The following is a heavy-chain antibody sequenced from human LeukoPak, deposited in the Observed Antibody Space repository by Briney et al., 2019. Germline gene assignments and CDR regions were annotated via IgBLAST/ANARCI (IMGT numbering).Heavy chain of an antibody. CDR1: GFTFSSYS. J-gene: IGHJ4*02. CDR3: ARGEYYYDSSGYYWD. V-gene: IGHV3-21*01. Sequence: GGSLRLSCAASGFTFSSYSMNWVRQAPGKGLEWVSSISSSSSYIYYADSVKGRFTISRDNAKSLLYLQMNNLRAEDTAVYYCARGEYYYDSSGYYWDWGQGTLVTVS. D-gene: IGHD3-22*01. CDR2: ISSSSSYI.